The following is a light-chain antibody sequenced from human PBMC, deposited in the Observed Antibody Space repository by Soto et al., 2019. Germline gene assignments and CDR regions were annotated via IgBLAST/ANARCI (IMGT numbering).Light chain of an antibody. Sequence: SSELTQPPSVSVSPGQTARITCSGDALPKQYAYWYQQKPGQAPVLGIYKDSERPSGIPERFSGSSSGTTVTLTISGVQAEDEADYYCQSADSSGTYVVFGGGTKVTVL. CDR2: KDS. CDR3: QSADSSGTYVV. V-gene: IGLV3-25*03. CDR1: ALPKQY. J-gene: IGLJ2*01.